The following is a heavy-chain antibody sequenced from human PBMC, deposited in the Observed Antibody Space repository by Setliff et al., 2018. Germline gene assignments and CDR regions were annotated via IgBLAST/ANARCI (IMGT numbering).Heavy chain of an antibody. CDR1: GFTFSRYG. J-gene: IGHJ4*02. Sequence: LRLSCAAAGFTFSRYGMHWIRQAPGKGLEWVSGIGGPGISTYYADSVKGRFTISRDNSKNTLYLQMSRLSAEDTAVYSCVKDAVRAVAASEDFDYVGQGTLVAVSS. V-gene: IGHV3-64D*09. CDR2: IGGPGIST. CDR3: VKDAVRAVAASEDFDY. D-gene: IGHD6-19*01.